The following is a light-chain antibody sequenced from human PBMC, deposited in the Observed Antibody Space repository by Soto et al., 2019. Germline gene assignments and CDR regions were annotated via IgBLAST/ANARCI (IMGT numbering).Light chain of an antibody. CDR3: QKYDSAPSFT. CDR2: AAS. Sequence: DIQMTQSPSSLSASVGDIVTITCRASQGISNDLAWYQQKPGKVPKLLIYAASTLQLGVPPRFSGSESGTDFTLTISSLQPEDVETYYCQKYDSAPSFTFGPGTKVALK. J-gene: IGKJ3*01. CDR1: QGISND. V-gene: IGKV1-27*01.